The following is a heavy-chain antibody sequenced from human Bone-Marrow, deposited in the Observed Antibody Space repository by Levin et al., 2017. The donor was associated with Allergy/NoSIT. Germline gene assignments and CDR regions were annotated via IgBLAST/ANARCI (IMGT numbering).Heavy chain of an antibody. J-gene: IGHJ4*02. CDR3: TRLPLSSTSHAGYYFDY. CDR2: IRSKANSYAT. V-gene: IGHV3-73*01. CDR1: GFTFSGSA. D-gene: IGHD2-2*01. Sequence: GGSLRLSCAASGFTFSGSAMHWVRQASGKGLEWVGRIRSKANSYATAYAASVKGRFTISRDDSKNTAYLQMNSLKTEDTAVYYCTRLPLSSTSHAGYYFDYWGQGTLVTVSS.